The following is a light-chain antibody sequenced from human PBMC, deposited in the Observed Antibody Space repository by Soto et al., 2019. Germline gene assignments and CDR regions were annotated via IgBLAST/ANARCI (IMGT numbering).Light chain of an antibody. CDR3: RQRWRGPSNT. CDR2: DVS. V-gene: IGKV3-11*01. J-gene: IGKJ5*01. Sequence: IVLTPSPATLSVSPGERDNLSCRASQHISNYLIWYQQKPGQAPRLLIYDVSNRATDIPARFSGSGSGTDFTLTISSREPEDCGVYYCRQRWRGPSNTFGQGTRLEIK. CDR1: QHISNY.